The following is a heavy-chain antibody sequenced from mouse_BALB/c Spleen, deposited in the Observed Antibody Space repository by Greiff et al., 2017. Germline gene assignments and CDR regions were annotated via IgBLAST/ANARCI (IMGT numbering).Heavy chain of an antibody. CDR3: ARGGMITTSWFAY. J-gene: IGHJ3*01. CDR2: INPSTGYT. D-gene: IGHD2-4*01. V-gene: IGHV1-7*01. CDR1: GYTFTSYW. Sequence: QVQLKESGAELAKPGASVKMSCKASGYTFTSYWMHWVKQRPGQGLEWIGYINPSTGYTEYNQKFKDKATLTADKSSSTAYMQLSSLTSEDSAVCDCARGGMITTSWFAYWGQGTLVTVSA.